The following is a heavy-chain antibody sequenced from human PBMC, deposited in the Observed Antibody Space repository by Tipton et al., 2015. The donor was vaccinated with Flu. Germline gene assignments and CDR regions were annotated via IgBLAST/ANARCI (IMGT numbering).Heavy chain of an antibody. Sequence: TLSLTCTVSGDSMRSDYFWAWIRQASGKGLEWIGNIHYSGSPHYNPSLKSRVTITVDTSKNQFSLRLSSVTAADTAVYYCARRPYCSGGSCYQGDWYFDLWGRGTLVTVSS. V-gene: IGHV4-38-2*02. CDR3: ARRPYCSGGSCYQGDWYFDL. J-gene: IGHJ2*01. CDR2: IHYSGSP. CDR1: GDSMRSDYF. D-gene: IGHD2-15*01.